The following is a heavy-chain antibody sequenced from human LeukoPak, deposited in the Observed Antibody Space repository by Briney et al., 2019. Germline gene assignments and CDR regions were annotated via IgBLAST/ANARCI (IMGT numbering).Heavy chain of an antibody. CDR2: IIPIFGTA. CDR1: GGTFSSYA. CDR3: ARVWGYCDGDCHFDY. J-gene: IGHJ4*02. V-gene: IGHV1-69*01. D-gene: IGHD2-21*01. Sequence: GASVKVSCKASGGTFSSYAISWVRQAPGQGLEWMGGIIPIFGTANYAQKFQGRVTITADESTSTAYMELSSLRSEDTAVYYCARVWGYCDGDCHFDYWGQGTLVTVSS.